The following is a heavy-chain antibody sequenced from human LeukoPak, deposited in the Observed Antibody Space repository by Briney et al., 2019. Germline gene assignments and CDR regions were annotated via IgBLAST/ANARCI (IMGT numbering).Heavy chain of an antibody. D-gene: IGHD3-10*01. CDR1: GFPFSGYA. Sequence: GGSLRLSCAASGFPFSGYAMSWVRQAPGKGLEWVSAISGSGGSTYYADSVRGRFTISRDNSKNTLYLQINSLRAEDTAVYYCAREMGSVYFDYWGQGALVTVSS. CDR3: AREMGSVYFDY. CDR2: ISGSGGST. J-gene: IGHJ4*02. V-gene: IGHV3-23*01.